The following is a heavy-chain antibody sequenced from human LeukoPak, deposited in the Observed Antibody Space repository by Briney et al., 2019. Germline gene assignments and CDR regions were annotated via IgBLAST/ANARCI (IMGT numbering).Heavy chain of an antibody. D-gene: IGHD1-26*01. CDR2: ISAYNGNT. Sequence: ASVKVSCKASGYTFTSYGISWVRQAPGQGLEWMGWISAYNGNTNYAQKLQGRVTMTTDTSTCTAYMELRGLRSDDTAVYYCARREGATRYYYYYGMDVWGQGTTVTVSS. CDR1: GYTFTSYG. V-gene: IGHV1-18*01. J-gene: IGHJ6*02. CDR3: ARREGATRYYYYYGMDV.